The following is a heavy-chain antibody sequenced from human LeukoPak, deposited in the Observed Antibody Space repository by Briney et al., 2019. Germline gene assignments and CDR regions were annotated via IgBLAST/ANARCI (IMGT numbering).Heavy chain of an antibody. J-gene: IGHJ4*02. Sequence: ASVKVSCKASGYTFTSYGISWVRQAPGQGLEWMGWISAYNGNTNYAQKLQGRVTMTTDTSTSTAYMEPRSLRSDDTAVYYCARDRSYYYDSSGYLDYWGRGTLVTVSS. CDR2: ISAYNGNT. CDR1: GYTFTSYG. D-gene: IGHD3-22*01. V-gene: IGHV1-18*01. CDR3: ARDRSYYYDSSGYLDY.